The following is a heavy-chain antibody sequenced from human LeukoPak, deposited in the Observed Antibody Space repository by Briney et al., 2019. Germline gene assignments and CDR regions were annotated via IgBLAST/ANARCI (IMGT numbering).Heavy chain of an antibody. CDR1: GFTFSGYA. J-gene: IGHJ4*02. CDR2: ISGSGGST. V-gene: IGHV3-23*01. Sequence: GGSLRLSCAASGFTFSGYAMSWVRQAPGKGLEWVSGISGSGGSTYHADSVKGRFTISRDNSKNTLYLQMNSLRAEDTAVYYCAKELDSSGYFDYWGQGTLVTVSS. CDR3: AKELDSSGYFDY. D-gene: IGHD3-22*01.